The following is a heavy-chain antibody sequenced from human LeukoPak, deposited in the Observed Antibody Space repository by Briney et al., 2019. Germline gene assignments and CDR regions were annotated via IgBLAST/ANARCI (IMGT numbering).Heavy chain of an antibody. Sequence: QAGESLRLSCAASGFTFSSYAMPWVRQAPGKGLEYVSAISSNGGSTYYANSVKGRFTISRDNSKNTLYLQMGSLRAEDMAVYYCARDSSMVRGAPLYYFDYWGQGTLVTVSS. CDR2: ISSNGGST. CDR3: ARDSSMVRGAPLYYFDY. D-gene: IGHD3-10*01. J-gene: IGHJ4*02. V-gene: IGHV3-64*01. CDR1: GFTFSSYA.